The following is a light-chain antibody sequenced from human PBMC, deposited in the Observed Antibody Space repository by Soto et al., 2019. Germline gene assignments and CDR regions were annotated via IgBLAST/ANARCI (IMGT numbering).Light chain of an antibody. CDR3: SSYTSSSTYV. CDR1: SSDVGVYYY. J-gene: IGLJ1*01. CDR2: DVS. Sequence: QSALTQPASVSGSPVQSIAISCTGTSSDVGVYYYVFWYQQHPGKAPKLMIYDVSSRPSGVSDRFSGSKSGNTASLTISGLQAEDEDDYYCSSYTSSSTYVFGTGTKLTVL. V-gene: IGLV2-14*01.